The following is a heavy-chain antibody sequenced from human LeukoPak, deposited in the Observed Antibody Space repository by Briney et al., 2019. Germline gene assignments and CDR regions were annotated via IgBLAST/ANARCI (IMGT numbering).Heavy chain of an antibody. Sequence: SETLSLTCTVSGYSISSGYYWGWIRQPPGKGLEWIGSIYHSGSTYYNPSLKSRVTISVDTSKNQFSLKLSSVTAADTAVYYCARVGSYYYYYMDVWGKGTTVTVSS. CDR2: IYHSGST. CDR3: ARVGSYYYYYMDV. CDR1: GYSISSGYY. V-gene: IGHV4-38-2*02. J-gene: IGHJ6*03.